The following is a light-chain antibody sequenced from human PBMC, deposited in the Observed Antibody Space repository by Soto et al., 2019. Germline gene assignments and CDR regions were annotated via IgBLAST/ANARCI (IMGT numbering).Light chain of an antibody. CDR3: QTYDSSLSGLYV. Sequence: TISCTGSSSNIGAGSDVHWYHQLPGTAPKLLIYGNTNRPSGVPDRFSGSKSGTSASLAIAGLQTEDEGDYYCQTYDSSLSGLYVFGTGTKVTVL. J-gene: IGLJ1*01. V-gene: IGLV1-40*01. CDR1: SSNIGAGSD. CDR2: GNT.